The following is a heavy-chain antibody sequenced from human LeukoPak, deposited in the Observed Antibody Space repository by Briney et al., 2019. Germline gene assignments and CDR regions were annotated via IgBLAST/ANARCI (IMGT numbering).Heavy chain of an antibody. Sequence: GGSLRLSSAAPGFTFSSYAMSWVRQAPGNGLEWVSAISGSGSSTYYADSVKGRFTISRDNSKNTLYLQMNSLRAEDTAVYYCAKGMGKSPSGDAFDIWGQGTMVTVSS. D-gene: IGHD7-27*01. CDR3: AKGMGKSPSGDAFDI. CDR1: GFTFSSYA. CDR2: ISGSGSST. J-gene: IGHJ3*02. V-gene: IGHV3-23*01.